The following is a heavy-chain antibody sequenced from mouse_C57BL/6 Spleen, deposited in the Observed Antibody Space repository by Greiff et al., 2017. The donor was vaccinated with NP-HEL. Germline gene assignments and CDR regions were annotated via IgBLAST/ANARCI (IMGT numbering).Heavy chain of an antibody. CDR1: GYTFTSYW. Sequence: VQLQQPGAELVRPGSSVKLSCKASGYTFTSYWMHWVKQRPIQGLEWIGNIDPSDSETHYNQKFKDKATLTVDKSSSTAYMQLSSLTSEDSAVYYCAREEDYGSSSWFAYWGQGTLVTVSA. CDR2: IDPSDSET. D-gene: IGHD1-1*01. J-gene: IGHJ3*01. CDR3: AREEDYGSSSWFAY. V-gene: IGHV1-52*01.